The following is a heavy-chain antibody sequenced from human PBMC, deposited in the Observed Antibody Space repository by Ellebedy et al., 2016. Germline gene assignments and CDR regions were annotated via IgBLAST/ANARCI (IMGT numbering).Heavy chain of an antibody. D-gene: IGHD2-2*01. CDR1: GYTLPELS. CDR2: FDPEDGET. V-gene: IGHV1-24*01. Sequence: ASVKVSCXVSGYTLPELSMHWVRQAPGKGLEWMGGFDPEDGETIYAQKFQGRVTMTTDTSTSTAYMELRSLRSDDTAVYYCARDGDCSSTSCGWFDPWGQGTLVTVSS. CDR3: ARDGDCSSTSCGWFDP. J-gene: IGHJ5*02.